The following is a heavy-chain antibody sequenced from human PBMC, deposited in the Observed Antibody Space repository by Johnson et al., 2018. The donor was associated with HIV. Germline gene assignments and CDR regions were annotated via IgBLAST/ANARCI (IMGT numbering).Heavy chain of an antibody. Sequence: QVQLVESGGVVVQPGGSLRLSCAASGFTFDDYTMHWVRQVLGKGLEWVAFIWYDGSNKYYADSVKGRFTISRDNSKNTLYLQMNSLSAEDTAVYYCAKDVHGAFDIWGQGTMVTVSS. V-gene: IGHV3-30*02. CDR2: IWYDGSNK. J-gene: IGHJ3*02. D-gene: IGHD6-6*01. CDR3: AKDVHGAFDI. CDR1: GFTFDDYT.